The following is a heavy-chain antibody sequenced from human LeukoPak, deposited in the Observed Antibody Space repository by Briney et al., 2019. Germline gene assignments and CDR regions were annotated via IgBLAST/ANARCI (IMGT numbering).Heavy chain of an antibody. CDR2: ISYDGSNK. CDR1: GFTFSSYG. CDR3: AKGDSYGHY. Sequence: GGSLRLSCAASGFTFSSYGMHWVRQAPGKGLEWVAVISYDGSNKYYADSVKGRFTISRDNSKNTLYLQMNSLRAEDTAVYYSAKGDSYGHYWGQGTLVTVSS. V-gene: IGHV3-30*18. J-gene: IGHJ4*02. D-gene: IGHD5-18*01.